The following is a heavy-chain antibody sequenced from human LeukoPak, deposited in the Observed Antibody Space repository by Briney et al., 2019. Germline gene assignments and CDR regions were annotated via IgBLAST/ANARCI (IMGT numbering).Heavy chain of an antibody. V-gene: IGHV4-59*08. Sequence: KASETLSLTCSVSGGSVSNYYWSWIRQPPGKGLEWTGYVYYTGSTNYNPSLKSRVTMFEDKSKNLFSLRLYSVTVADTAVYYCARHFAYSSSSYFDYWGQGSLVTVSS. CDR3: ARHFAYSSSSYFDY. CDR1: GGSVSNYY. CDR2: VYYTGST. J-gene: IGHJ4*02. D-gene: IGHD6-6*01.